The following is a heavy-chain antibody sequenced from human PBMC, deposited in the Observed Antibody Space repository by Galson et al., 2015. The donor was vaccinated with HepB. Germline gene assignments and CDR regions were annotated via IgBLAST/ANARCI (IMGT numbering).Heavy chain of an antibody. CDR1: GGTFSSYA. D-gene: IGHD1-26*01. Sequence: SVKVSCKVFGGTFSSYAIHWVRQAPGQGLEWMGVIDGVFETPNYGQKFQGRVLITADESTSTAYVELSSLRFEDTAVYYCVRGVVVGATSDFDYWGQGTLVTVSS. J-gene: IGHJ4*02. CDR2: IDGVFETP. CDR3: VRGVVVGATSDFDY. V-gene: IGHV1-69*13.